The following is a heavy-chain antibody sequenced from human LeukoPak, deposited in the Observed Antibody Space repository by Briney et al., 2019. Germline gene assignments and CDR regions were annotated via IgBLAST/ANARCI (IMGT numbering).Heavy chain of an antibody. Sequence: PSETLSLTCTVSGGSISSYYWSWIRQPPGKGLEWIGYIYYSGSTNYNPSLKSRVTISVDTSKNQFSLKLSSVTAADTAVYYCARDGYDFWSGYSLLYFDYWGQGTLVTVSS. CDR3: ARDGYDFWSGYSLLYFDY. D-gene: IGHD3-3*01. J-gene: IGHJ4*02. CDR2: IYYSGST. CDR1: GGSISSYY. V-gene: IGHV4-59*01.